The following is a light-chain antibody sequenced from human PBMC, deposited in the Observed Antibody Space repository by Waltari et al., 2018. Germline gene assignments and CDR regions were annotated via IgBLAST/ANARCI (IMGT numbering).Light chain of an antibody. V-gene: IGLV2-23*02. CDR1: NSDAGDYHL. CDR3: CSYAGSGTYV. CDR2: EVI. Sequence: QSALTQPASVPGTPGQSNTTPCTGTNSDAGDYHLHAWYQHHPGEAPKPMICEVIKRPSGVSNRFSGSKSGNTASLTISGLQAEDEADYYCCSYAGSGTYVFGTGTKVTVL. J-gene: IGLJ1*01.